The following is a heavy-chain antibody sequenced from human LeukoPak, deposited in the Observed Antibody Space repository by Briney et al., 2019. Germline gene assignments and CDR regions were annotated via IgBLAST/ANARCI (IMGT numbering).Heavy chain of an antibody. V-gene: IGHV4-59*01. Sequence: SETLSLTCTVSGDSISSYYWNWIRQPPGKGLEWIGYIYYSGSTNYNPSLKSRVTISVDTSKNQFSLKLNSVTAADTAVYYCARDGSSGYGDFEFWGPGTLVTVSS. CDR2: IYYSGST. CDR3: ARDGSSGYGDFEF. CDR1: GDSISSYY. D-gene: IGHD3-22*01. J-gene: IGHJ4*02.